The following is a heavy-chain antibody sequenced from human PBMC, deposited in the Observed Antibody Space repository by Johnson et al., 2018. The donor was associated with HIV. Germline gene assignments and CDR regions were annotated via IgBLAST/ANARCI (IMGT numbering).Heavy chain of an antibody. J-gene: IGHJ3*02. CDR3: AKDTEIAARDDAFDI. CDR1: GFTFNSYW. D-gene: IGHD6-6*01. V-gene: IGHV3-66*01. CDR2: IYSGGST. Sequence: VQLVESGGGLVQPGGSLRLSCAASGFTFNSYWMSWVRQAPGKGLEWVSVIYSGGSTYYADSVKGRFTISRDNSKNTLYLQMNSLRAGDTAVYYCAKDTEIAARDDAFDIWGLGTMVTVSS.